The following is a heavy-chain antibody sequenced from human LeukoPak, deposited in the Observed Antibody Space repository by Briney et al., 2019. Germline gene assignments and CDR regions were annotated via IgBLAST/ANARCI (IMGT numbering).Heavy chain of an antibody. D-gene: IGHD6-19*01. CDR2: IYYSGSN. CDR1: GGSISSDY. Sequence: SETLSLTCTVSGGSISSDYWSWIPQPPGKGLERRGYIYYSGSNNYNPCLNSRVTISVHKSKHQFSLKPSYVPAEDTAVYYCARFSSGWFKDAFDIWGQGTMVTVSS. CDR3: ARFSSGWFKDAFDI. J-gene: IGHJ3*02. V-gene: IGHV4-59*01.